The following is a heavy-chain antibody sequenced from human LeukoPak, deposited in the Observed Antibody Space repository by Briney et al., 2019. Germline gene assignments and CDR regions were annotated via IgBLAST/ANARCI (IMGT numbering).Heavy chain of an antibody. CDR1: GFTFSDYY. D-gene: IGHD2-2*02. V-gene: IGHV3-11*01. CDR2: ISSSGYTI. CDR3: ARYCGSTSCYTPSDVYDI. J-gene: IGHJ3*02. Sequence: GGSLRLSCAASGFTFSDYYMSWIRQAPGKGLEWLSYISSSGYTIYYADSVKGRFTISRDNANNSLYLQMNSLRAEDTAVYYCARYCGSTSCYTPSDVYDIWGQETMVTVSS.